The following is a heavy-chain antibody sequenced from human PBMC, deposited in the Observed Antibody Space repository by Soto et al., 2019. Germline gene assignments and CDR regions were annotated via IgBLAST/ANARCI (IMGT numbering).Heavy chain of an antibody. D-gene: IGHD5-18*01. V-gene: IGHV4-31*03. J-gene: IGHJ5*02. CDR1: GGSISSGAYY. CDR3: ARKYTYGPTLHWFDP. Sequence: SETLSLTCTVSGGSISSGAYYWSWIRQHPGKGLEWIGYISYSGTTYYNPSLKSRVIVSVDTSKNQFSLTPSSVTAADTALYFCARKYTYGPTLHWFDPWGQGTLVTVSS. CDR2: ISYSGTT.